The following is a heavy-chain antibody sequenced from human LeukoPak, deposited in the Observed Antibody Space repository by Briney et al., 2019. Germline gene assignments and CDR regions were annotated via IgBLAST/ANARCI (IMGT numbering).Heavy chain of an antibody. V-gene: IGHV3-23*01. CDR1: GFAFSSYA. J-gene: IGHJ4*02. D-gene: IGHD6-13*01. CDR3: AKERYSSSWYVFDY. Sequence: GGSLRLSCAASGFAFSSYAMSWVRQAPGKGLQWVSSISGSGTSTYYADSVKGRFTISRDNSKNTLFLQMNSLRADDTAVYYCAKERYSSSWYVFDYWGQGSLVTVSS. CDR2: ISGSGTST.